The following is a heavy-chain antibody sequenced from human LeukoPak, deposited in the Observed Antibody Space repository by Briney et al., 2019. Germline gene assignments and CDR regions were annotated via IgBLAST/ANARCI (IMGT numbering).Heavy chain of an antibody. CDR1: GYTFTSYD. CDR2: MNPNSGNT. J-gene: IGHJ4*02. D-gene: IGHD6-6*01. CDR3: ARGASRSFDY. V-gene: IGHV1-8*03. Sequence: ASVKVSCKASGYTFTSYDINWVRQATGQGLEWMGWMNPNSGNTRYVQKFQGRVTFTRDTSRGTAYMELSSLRSEDTAIYYCARGASRSFDYWGQGTLLTVSP.